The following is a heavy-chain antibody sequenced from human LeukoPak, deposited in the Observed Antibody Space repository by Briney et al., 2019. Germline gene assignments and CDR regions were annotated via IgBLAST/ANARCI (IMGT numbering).Heavy chain of an antibody. D-gene: IGHD6-19*01. CDR3: AREPSSSSGWYYPNWFDP. V-gene: IGHV4-61*02. Sequence: SETLSLTCTVSGGSISSGSYYWSWIRQPAGTGLEWIGRIYTSGSTNYNPSLKSRVTISVDTSKNQFSLKLSSVTAADTAVYYCAREPSSSSGWYYPNWFDPWGQGTLVTVSS. J-gene: IGHJ5*02. CDR2: IYTSGST. CDR1: GGSISSGSYY.